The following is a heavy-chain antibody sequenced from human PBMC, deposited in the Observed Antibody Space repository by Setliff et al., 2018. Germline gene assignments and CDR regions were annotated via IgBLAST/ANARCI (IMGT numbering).Heavy chain of an antibody. J-gene: IGHJ4*02. CDR2: ISPHTGNT. CDR3: ARRAFIETITGYCFDL. D-gene: IGHD1-20*01. Sequence: PGASVKVSCKASGYNFPGYYLHWVRQAPGQGLEWMGWISPHTGNTQYAQNFQGRVTMTRDTSITTAYMELSSLRSNDTALYYCARRAFIETITGYCFDLWGQGTQVTVSS. CDR1: GYNFPGYY. V-gene: IGHV1-2*02.